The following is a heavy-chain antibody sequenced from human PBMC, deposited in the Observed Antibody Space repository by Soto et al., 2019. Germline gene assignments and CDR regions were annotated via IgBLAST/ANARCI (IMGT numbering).Heavy chain of an antibody. Sequence: QVQLVQSGAEVKKPGASVKVSCKASGYTFTSYAINWVRQATGQGLEWMGWMNPNSGNTVYARKFQGRVTMTRNTSISTAYMELSSLRSEYTAVYYCAGDKVVGATGNWGQGTLVTVSS. CDR3: AGDKVVGATGN. J-gene: IGHJ4*02. V-gene: IGHV1-8*01. D-gene: IGHD6-19*01. CDR1: GYTFTSYA. CDR2: MNPNSGNT.